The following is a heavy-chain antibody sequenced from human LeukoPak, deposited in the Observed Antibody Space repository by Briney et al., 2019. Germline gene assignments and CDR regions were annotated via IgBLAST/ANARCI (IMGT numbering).Heavy chain of an antibody. Sequence: ASVKVSCKASGYTFTGYYMHWVRQAPGQGLEGMGRINPNSGGTNYAQKFQGRVTMTRDTSISTAYMELSRLRSDDTAVYYCASGPYNWNDGGDYWGQGTLVTVSS. CDR1: GYTFTGYY. V-gene: IGHV1-2*06. J-gene: IGHJ4*02. CDR2: INPNSGGT. D-gene: IGHD1-20*01. CDR3: ASGPYNWNDGGDY.